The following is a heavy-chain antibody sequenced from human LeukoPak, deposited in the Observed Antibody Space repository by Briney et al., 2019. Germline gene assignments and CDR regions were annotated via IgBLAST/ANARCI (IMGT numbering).Heavy chain of an antibody. Sequence: PGGSLRLSCAASGFTFSSYSMNWVRQAPGKGLEWVSYISSSSSTIYYADSVKGRFTISRDNAKNSLYLQMNSLRAEDTAVYYCARYPGVAARPHSLDLNMDVWGKGTTVTVSS. CDR3: ARYPGVAARPHSLDLNMDV. V-gene: IGHV3-48*01. D-gene: IGHD6-6*01. CDR2: ISSSSSTI. CDR1: GFTFSSYS. J-gene: IGHJ6*03.